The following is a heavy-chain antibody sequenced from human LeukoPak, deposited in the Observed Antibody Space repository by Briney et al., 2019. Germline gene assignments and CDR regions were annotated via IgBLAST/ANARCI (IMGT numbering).Heavy chain of an antibody. CDR3: ARVNDGYDRD. Sequence: SSETLSLTCTVSGGSISSYYWSWIRQPPGKGLEWIGYIYYSGSTNYNPSLKSRVTISVDTSKNQFSLKLSSVTAADTAVYYCARVNDGYDRDWGQGTLVTVSS. CDR1: GGSISSYY. J-gene: IGHJ4*02. D-gene: IGHD5-12*01. CDR2: IYYSGST. V-gene: IGHV4-59*01.